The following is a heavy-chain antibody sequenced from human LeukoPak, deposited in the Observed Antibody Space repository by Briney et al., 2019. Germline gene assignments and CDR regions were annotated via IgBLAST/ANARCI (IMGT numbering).Heavy chain of an antibody. CDR2: VSDSGDST. D-gene: IGHD3-10*01. CDR1: RFTFNNYA. CDR3: AKSANSGTYYRGYFDQ. J-gene: IGHJ4*02. Sequence: GGSLRLSCAASRFTFNNYAMSWVRRAPGKGLEWVSSVSDSGDSTYYADSVKGRVTISRDNSRNTLYLQMYSLRAEDTAVYYCAKSANSGTYYRGYFDQWGQGTLVTVSS. V-gene: IGHV3-23*01.